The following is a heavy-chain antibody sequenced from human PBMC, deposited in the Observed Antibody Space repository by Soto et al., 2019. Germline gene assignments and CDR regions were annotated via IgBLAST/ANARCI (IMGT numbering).Heavy chain of an antibody. Sequence: PGGSLILSWVASGFTFSSFGMHWVRPAPGKGLEWVAVIWYDASNKYYADSVKGRFTISRDNTKNTMYLQMNSLRAEDTAVYYCARDPIGPGIFDYWGQGTLVTVSS. CDR2: IWYDASNK. J-gene: IGHJ4*02. CDR1: GFTFSSFG. D-gene: IGHD1-26*01. V-gene: IGHV3-33*01. CDR3: ARDPIGPGIFDY.